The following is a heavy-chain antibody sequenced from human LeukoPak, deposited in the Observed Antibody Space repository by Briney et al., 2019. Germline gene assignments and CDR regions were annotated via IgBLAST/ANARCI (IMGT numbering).Heavy chain of an antibody. CDR1: GFSFSDYA. J-gene: IGHJ3*02. CDR3: AKSNYGDYGAPFDI. CDR2: ISGSGGST. V-gene: IGHV3-23*01. Sequence: GGSLRLSCVGSGFSFSDYALEWVRQAPGKGLEWVSAISGSGGSTYYADSVKGRFTISRDNSKNTLYLQMNSLRAEDTAVYYCAKSNYGDYGAPFDIWGQGTMVTVSS. D-gene: IGHD4-17*01.